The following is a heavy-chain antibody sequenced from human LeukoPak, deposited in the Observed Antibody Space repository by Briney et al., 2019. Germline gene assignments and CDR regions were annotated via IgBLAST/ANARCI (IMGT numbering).Heavy chain of an antibody. CDR3: ASSTPGGYDFK. V-gene: IGHV3-74*01. CDR2: INSDGSST. J-gene: IGHJ4*02. Sequence: PGGSLRLSCAASGFTLSSYWMHWVRQAPGKGLVWVSRINSDGSSTSYADSVKGRFTISRDNAKNTLYLQMNSLRAEDTAVYYCASSTPGGYDFKWGQGTLVTVSS. D-gene: IGHD5-12*01. CDR1: GFTLSSYW.